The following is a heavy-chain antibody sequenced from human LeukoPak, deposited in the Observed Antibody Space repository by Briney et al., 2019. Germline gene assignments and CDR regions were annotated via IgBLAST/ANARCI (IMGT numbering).Heavy chain of an antibody. J-gene: IGHJ4*02. CDR3: ARAGYYDSSGYWKFDY. CDR1: GYTFTSYA. Sequence: ASVKVSCKASGYTFTSYAMHWVRQAPGQRLEWMGWINAGNGNTKYSQEFQGRVTITRDTSASTAYMELSSLRSEDMAVYYCARAGYYDSSGYWKFDYWGQGTLVTVSS. V-gene: IGHV1-3*03. CDR2: INAGNGNT. D-gene: IGHD3-22*01.